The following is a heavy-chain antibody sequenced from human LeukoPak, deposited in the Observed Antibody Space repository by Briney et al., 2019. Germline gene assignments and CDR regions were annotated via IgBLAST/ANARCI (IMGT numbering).Heavy chain of an antibody. D-gene: IGHD5-12*01. V-gene: IGHV4-59*01. J-gene: IGHJ3*02. CDR1: GGSISSYY. CDR2: IYYSGST. Sequence: SETLSLTCTVSGGSISSYYWSWIRQPPGKGLEWIGYIYYSGSTNYSPSLKSRVTISVDTSKNQFSLKLSSVTAADTAVYYCARDRGYSGYDSTTVTTLSAFDIWGQGTMVTVSS. CDR3: ARDRGYSGYDSTTVTTLSAFDI.